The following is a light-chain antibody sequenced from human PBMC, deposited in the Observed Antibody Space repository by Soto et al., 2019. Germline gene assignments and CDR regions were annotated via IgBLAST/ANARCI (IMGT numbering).Light chain of an antibody. V-gene: IGKV1-6*01. Sequence: AIQMTQSPSSLSASVGDRVTITCRASQGIRDDLGWYQQKPGKAPKLLIYSASTLQSEFPSRFSGSGSGTDFTLTISSLQPEDFATYYCLQHYNYPPTFGQGTKVEIK. CDR2: SAS. CDR1: QGIRDD. J-gene: IGKJ1*01. CDR3: LQHYNYPPT.